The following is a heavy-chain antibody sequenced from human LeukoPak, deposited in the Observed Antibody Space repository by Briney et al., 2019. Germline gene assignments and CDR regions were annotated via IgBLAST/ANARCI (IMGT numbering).Heavy chain of an antibody. V-gene: IGHV4-39*01. J-gene: IGHJ4*02. CDR3: ARRAGYSSGWYGYYFDY. Sequence: PSETLSLTCAVSGGSISSSNWWSWVRQPPGKGLEWIGSVQYSGSTYHNPSLKSRVTISIDTSKNQFSLNLSSVTAADTAVYYCARRAGYSSGWYGYYFDYWGQGTLVTVSS. CDR1: GGSISSSNW. D-gene: IGHD6-19*01. CDR2: VQYSGST.